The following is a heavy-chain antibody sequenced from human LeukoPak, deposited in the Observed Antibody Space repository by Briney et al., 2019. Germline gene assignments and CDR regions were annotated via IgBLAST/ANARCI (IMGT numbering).Heavy chain of an antibody. V-gene: IGHV3-48*02. CDR1: GFTFITYI. Sequence: GGSLRLSCAASGFTFITYILTWVRQAPGKGLGWISYISRSSSTIYYADSVKGRFTISRDNAKNSLYLQMNSLRDEDTAVYYCARDNVYYYYGMDVWGQGTTVTVSS. CDR2: ISRSSSTI. J-gene: IGHJ6*02. CDR3: ARDNVYYYYGMDV.